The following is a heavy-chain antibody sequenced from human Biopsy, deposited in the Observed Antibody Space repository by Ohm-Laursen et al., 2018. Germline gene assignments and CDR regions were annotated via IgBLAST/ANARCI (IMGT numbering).Heavy chain of an antibody. CDR1: GFTFTHAW. J-gene: IGHJ1*01. Sequence: SLRLSCSATGFTFTHAWMSWVRQGPGKGLEWLCRIKRKRDGEATDYAAAVQGRFAISRDDSTNTFYLQMNSLKSEDTGVFYCTVDLGRGFHWGQGTLVTVSS. D-gene: IGHD5-12*01. CDR3: TVDLGRGFH. V-gene: IGHV3-15*01. CDR2: IKRKRDGEAT.